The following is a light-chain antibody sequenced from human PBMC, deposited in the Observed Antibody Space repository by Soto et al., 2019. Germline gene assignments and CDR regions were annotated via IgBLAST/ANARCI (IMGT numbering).Light chain of an antibody. CDR1: HSVISRH. CDR2: GAS. CDR3: QQRSNWPTT. V-gene: IGKV3D-20*02. J-gene: IGKJ5*01. Sequence: EIVLTQSPGTLSLSPGERATLSCRASHSVISRHLSWYQQNAGQAPRLLIYGASRGATGIPDRFSGSGSGTDFTLTISSLEPEDFAVYYCQQRSNWPTTFGQGTRLEI.